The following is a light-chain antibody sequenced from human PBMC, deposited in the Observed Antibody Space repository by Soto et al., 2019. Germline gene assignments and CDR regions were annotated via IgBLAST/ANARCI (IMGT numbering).Light chain of an antibody. CDR2: GAS. V-gene: IGKV3-20*01. J-gene: IGKJ5*01. CDR1: QTVISNF. CDR3: QQYDTSPIT. Sequence: VLTQSPGTLSLSPGERATLSCRASQTVISNFLAWYQEKPGQAPRLLIYGASSRATGIPDRFSGSGSGTDFTLTISRLEPEDFAVYYCQQYDTSPITFGKGKRLQI.